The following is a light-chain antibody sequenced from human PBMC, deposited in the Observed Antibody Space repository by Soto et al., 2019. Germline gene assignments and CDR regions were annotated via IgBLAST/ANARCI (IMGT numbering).Light chain of an antibody. CDR2: AAS. Sequence: DIQMTQSPSSLSASVGDRVTITCRASQSIASNSLNWYQQKPGKAPNLLIYAASSLQSGVPSRFSGSGYGTDFTLTISSLQPEDCATYDCQQTSSTPPWTFGQGTKVEIK. CDR1: QSIASNS. J-gene: IGKJ1*01. CDR3: QQTSSTPPWT. V-gene: IGKV1-39*01.